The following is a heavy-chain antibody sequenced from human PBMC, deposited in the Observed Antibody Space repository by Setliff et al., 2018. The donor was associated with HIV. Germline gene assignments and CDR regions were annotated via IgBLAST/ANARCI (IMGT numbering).Heavy chain of an antibody. CDR2: VTHIGST. D-gene: IGHD3-10*01. Sequence: SETLSLTCAVDGASFSSHYWSWIRQPPGKGLEWMGDVTHIGSTNYNPSLESRVTISEDTSKNQFSLKLNSVTAADTAVYYCARGVLRRYYHGSATYYKGGDLDYWGQGTLVTVSS. J-gene: IGHJ4*02. CDR3: ARGVLRRYYHGSATYYKGGDLDY. CDR1: GASFSSHY. V-gene: IGHV4-34*01.